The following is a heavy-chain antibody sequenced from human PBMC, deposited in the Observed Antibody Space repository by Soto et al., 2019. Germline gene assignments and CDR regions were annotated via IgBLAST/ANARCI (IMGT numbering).Heavy chain of an antibody. CDR2: INHSGST. CDR1: GGSFNGYY. J-gene: IGHJ2*01. CDR3: ARGGKQQLVRSQYFDL. V-gene: IGHV4-34*01. D-gene: IGHD6-13*01. Sequence: QVQLQQWGAGLLKPSETLSLTCAVYGGSFNGYYWSWIRQPPGKGLEWIGEINHSGSTNYNSSLKSRATISVDTSKNQFSLKLSSVTAADTAVYYCARGGKQQLVRSQYFDLWGRGTLVSVSS.